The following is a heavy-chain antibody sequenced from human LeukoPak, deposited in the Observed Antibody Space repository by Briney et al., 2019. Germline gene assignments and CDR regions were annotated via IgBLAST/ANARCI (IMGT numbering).Heavy chain of an antibody. Sequence: ASVKVSCKVSGYTLTELSMHWVRQAPGQGLEWMGWISAYNGNTNYAQKLQGRVTMTTDTSTSTAYMELRSLRSDDTAVYYCARITGTTNWFDPWGQGTLVTVSS. D-gene: IGHD1-20*01. CDR3: ARITGTTNWFDP. J-gene: IGHJ5*02. CDR1: GYTLTELS. V-gene: IGHV1-18*01. CDR2: ISAYNGNT.